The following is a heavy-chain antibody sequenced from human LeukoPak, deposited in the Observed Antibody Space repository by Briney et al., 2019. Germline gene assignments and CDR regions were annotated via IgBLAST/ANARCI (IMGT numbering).Heavy chain of an antibody. CDR3: ARDCGGDSYLGAFDI. Sequence: SETLSLTCSVSGGSIHTYYWTWIRQPPGKGLEWIGNVYYSGTTYYNPSLKSRLTVSVDTSKNQFSLKLNSVTAADTAVYFCARDCGGDSYLGAFDIWGQGTVVTVSS. CDR2: VYYSGTT. CDR1: GGSIHTYY. J-gene: IGHJ3*02. V-gene: IGHV4-59*13. D-gene: IGHD2-21*02.